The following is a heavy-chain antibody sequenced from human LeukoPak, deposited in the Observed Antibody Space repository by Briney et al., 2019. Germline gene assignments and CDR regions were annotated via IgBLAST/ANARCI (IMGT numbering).Heavy chain of an antibody. J-gene: IGHJ1*01. Sequence: GGSLRLSCAASGFTFSSYAMSWVRQAPGKGLEWVSAISGSGGSTYYADSVKGRFTISRDNSKNTLYLQMNSLRAEDTAVYYCAKGASSGWYTPSDYFQHWGQGTLVTVS. CDR1: GFTFSSYA. V-gene: IGHV3-23*01. CDR3: AKGASSGWYTPSDYFQH. CDR2: ISGSGGST. D-gene: IGHD6-19*01.